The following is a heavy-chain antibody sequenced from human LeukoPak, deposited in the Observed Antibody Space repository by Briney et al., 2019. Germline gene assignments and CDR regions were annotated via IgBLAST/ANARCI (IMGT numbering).Heavy chain of an antibody. D-gene: IGHD5-18*01. Sequence: GGSLRLSCAASGFTFSSYSMNWVRQAPGKGLEWVSYISSSGSTIYYADSVKGRFTISRDNAKNSLYLQMNSLRAEDTAVYYCARVDTAMFYYFDYWGQGTLVTVSS. CDR1: GFTFSSYS. CDR3: ARVDTAMFYYFDY. V-gene: IGHV3-48*04. CDR2: ISSSGSTI. J-gene: IGHJ4*02.